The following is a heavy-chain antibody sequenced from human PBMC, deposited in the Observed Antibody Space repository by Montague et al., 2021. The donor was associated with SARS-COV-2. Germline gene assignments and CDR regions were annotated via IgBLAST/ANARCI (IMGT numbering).Heavy chain of an antibody. CDR3: ARGADYDFWSGYLRYKWFDP. V-gene: IGHV4-34*01. Sequence: SETLSLTCAVYGGSLSGYYWAWIRQTPGKGLEWSGEINHSGNTNYNPSLKSRLTISVDTSKKQFSLQLSSVTTADTAVYYCARGADYDFWSGYLRYKWFDPWGLGTPVTVSS. CDR1: GGSLSGYY. D-gene: IGHD3-3*01. J-gene: IGHJ5*02. CDR2: INHSGNT.